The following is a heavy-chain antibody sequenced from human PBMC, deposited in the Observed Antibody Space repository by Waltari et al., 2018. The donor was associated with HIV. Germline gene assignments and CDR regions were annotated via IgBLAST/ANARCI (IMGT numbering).Heavy chain of an antibody. Sequence: QVQLVQSGAEVRKPGASVTVSCKASGYTFTGYYLHWVRQAPGQGLEWMGRINPNSGGTNDAQKFQARVTMTRDTSIGAAYMELSSLRPNDTAVYYCARVTTVTGDSYFYYGMDVWGQGTTVTVSS. CDR3: ARVTTVTGDSYFYYGMDV. CDR1: GYTFTGYY. V-gene: IGHV1-2*02. CDR2: INPNSGGT. J-gene: IGHJ6*02. D-gene: IGHD4-17*01.